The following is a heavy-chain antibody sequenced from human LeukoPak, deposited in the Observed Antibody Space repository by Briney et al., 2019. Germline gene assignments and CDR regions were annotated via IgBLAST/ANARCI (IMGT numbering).Heavy chain of an antibody. CDR1: GFSLTTSGVA. V-gene: IGHV2-5*02. D-gene: IGHD3-10*01. J-gene: IGHJ5*02. CDR3: VRNPEYGSGSSTWFDP. CDR2: IYWDDDK. Sequence: SGPTLVKPTQTLTLTCSFSGFSLTTSGVAVGWIRQPPGKALEWLAVIYWDDDKRYSPFLKSRLTISKDTSNNQVVLSMTNMEPVDTATYYCVRNPEYGSGSSTWFDPRGPGTLVTVSS.